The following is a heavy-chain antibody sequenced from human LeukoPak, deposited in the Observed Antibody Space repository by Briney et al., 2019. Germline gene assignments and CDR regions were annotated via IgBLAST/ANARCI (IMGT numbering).Heavy chain of an antibody. V-gene: IGHV3-30*18. J-gene: IGHJ4*02. CDR3: AKDDAWLRFGE. Sequence: GGSLRLSCAASRFSFSNYAMHWVRQDSGRGLEWLAVISHDGINTYYADSVKGRFTISRDNSKNTLYLQLISLTAEDTAVYYCAKDDAWLRFGEWSQGTLVTVSS. CDR1: RFSFSNYA. CDR2: ISHDGINT. D-gene: IGHD3-10*01.